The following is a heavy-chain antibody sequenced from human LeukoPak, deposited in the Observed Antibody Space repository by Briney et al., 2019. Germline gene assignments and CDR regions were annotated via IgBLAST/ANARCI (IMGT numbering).Heavy chain of an antibody. CDR2: IYTSGST. V-gene: IGHV4-4*07. CDR1: GGSISSYY. CDR3: ARDLWGVVRGVTDYYYYMDV. J-gene: IGHJ6*03. Sequence: SETLSLTCTVSGGSISSYYWSWIRQPAGKGLEWIGRIYTSGSTNYNPSLKSRVTMSVDTSKNQFSLKLSSVTAADTAVYYCARDLWGVVRGVTDYYYYMDVWGKGTTVTVSS. D-gene: IGHD3-10*01.